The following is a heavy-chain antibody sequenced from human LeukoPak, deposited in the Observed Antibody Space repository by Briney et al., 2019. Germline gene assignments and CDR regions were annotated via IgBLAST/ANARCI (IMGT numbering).Heavy chain of an antibody. V-gene: IGHV1-18*01. D-gene: IGHD3-10*01. J-gene: IGHJ5*02. CDR3: ARGPLLYYYGSGSYYNAWFDP. Sequence: ASVKVSCKTSGYTFTSYGISWVRQAPGQGLEWMGWISAYNGNTNYAQKLQGRVTMTTDTSTSTAYMELRSLRSDDTAVYYCARGPLLYYYGSGSYYNAWFDPWGQGTLVTVSS. CDR1: GYTFTSYG. CDR2: ISAYNGNT.